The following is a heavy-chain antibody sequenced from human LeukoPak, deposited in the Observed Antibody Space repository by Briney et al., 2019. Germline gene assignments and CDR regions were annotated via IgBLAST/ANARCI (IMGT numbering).Heavy chain of an antibody. Sequence: PGGSLRLSCAASGFTFSSYWMSWVRQAPGKGLEWVANIKQDGSEKHYVDSVKGRFTISRDNAKNSLYLQMNSLRAEDTAVYYCARVSSWYSPDAFDIWGQGTMVTVSS. V-gene: IGHV3-7*04. J-gene: IGHJ3*02. CDR3: ARVSSWYSPDAFDI. CDR2: IKQDGSEK. CDR1: GFTFSSYW. D-gene: IGHD6-13*01.